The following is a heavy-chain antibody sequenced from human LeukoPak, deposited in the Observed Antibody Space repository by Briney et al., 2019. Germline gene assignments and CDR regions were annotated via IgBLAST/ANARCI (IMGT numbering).Heavy chain of an antibody. CDR3: ARDRMDLYYYYMDV. CDR1: GGSISSYY. CDR2: IYTSGST. Sequence: SETLSLTCTVSGGSISSYYWSWIRQPAGKGLDRIGRIYTSGSTNYNPFLKSRVTMSVDTSKNQFSLKLSSVTAADTAVYYCARDRMDLYYYYMDVWGKGTTVTVSS. V-gene: IGHV4-4*07. D-gene: IGHD2-15*01. J-gene: IGHJ6*03.